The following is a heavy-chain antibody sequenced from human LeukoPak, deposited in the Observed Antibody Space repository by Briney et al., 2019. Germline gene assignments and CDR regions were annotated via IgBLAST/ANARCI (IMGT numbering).Heavy chain of an antibody. Sequence: GGSLRLSCAASGLTFSSYEMNWVRQAPGKGLEWVSYISSSGSTIYYADSVKGRFTISRDNAKNSLYLQMNSLRAEDTAVYYCAREKYYFDYWGQGTLVTVSS. CDR1: GLTFSSYE. V-gene: IGHV3-48*03. CDR2: ISSSGSTI. CDR3: AREKYYFDY. J-gene: IGHJ4*02.